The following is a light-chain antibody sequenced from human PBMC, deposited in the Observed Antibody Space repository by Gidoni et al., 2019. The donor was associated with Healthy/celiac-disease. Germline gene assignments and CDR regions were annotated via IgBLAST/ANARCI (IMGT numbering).Light chain of an antibody. J-gene: IGKJ1*01. Sequence: DIQMTQSPSFLSASVGDRVTITCRASQSISSYLNWYQQKPGKAPNLLIYAASSLQSGVPSRFSGSGSGTDFTLTISSLQPEDFATYYCQQSYSTPQTFGQGTKVEIK. V-gene: IGKV1-39*01. CDR2: AAS. CDR3: QQSYSTPQT. CDR1: QSISSY.